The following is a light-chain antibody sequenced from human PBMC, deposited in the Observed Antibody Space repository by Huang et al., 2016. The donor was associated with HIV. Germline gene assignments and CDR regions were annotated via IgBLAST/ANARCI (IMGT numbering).Light chain of an antibody. J-gene: IGKJ1*01. CDR3: MQVLQTPRT. CDR1: QSLLHSNGYNY. CDR2: LGS. Sequence: DIVMTQSPLSLPVTPGEPASISCRSSQSLLHSNGYNYLDWYLQKQGQSPQLLIYLGSNRASGVPDRFSGGGSCTYFTLKISRVEAEDVGVYYCMQVLQTPRTFGQGTKVEIK. V-gene: IGKV2-28*01.